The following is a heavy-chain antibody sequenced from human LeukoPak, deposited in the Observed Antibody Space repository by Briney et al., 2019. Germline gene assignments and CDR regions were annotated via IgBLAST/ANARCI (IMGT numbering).Heavy chain of an antibody. CDR1: GFTFSSYA. CDR3: ARNTYSSGWYVLFY. Sequence: GGSLRLSCAASGFTFSSYAMSWVRQAPGKGLDWVSAISGSGGSTYYADSVKGRFTISRDNSKNTLYLQMNSLRAEDTAVYYCARNTYSSGWYVLFYWGQGTLVTVSS. CDR2: ISGSGGST. D-gene: IGHD6-19*01. J-gene: IGHJ4*02. V-gene: IGHV3-23*01.